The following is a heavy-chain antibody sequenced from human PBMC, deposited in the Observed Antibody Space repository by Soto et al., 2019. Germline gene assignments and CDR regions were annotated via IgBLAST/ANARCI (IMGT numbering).Heavy chain of an antibody. CDR3: ARENSGWYYFDY. CDR1: GGSISSYY. J-gene: IGHJ4*02. Sequence: SETLSLTCTVSGGSISSYYWSWIRQPPGKGLEWIGYIYYSGSTNCNPSLKSRVTISVDTSKNQFSLKLSSVTAADTAVYYCARENSGWYYFDYWGLGTLVTVSS. CDR2: IYYSGST. D-gene: IGHD6-19*01. V-gene: IGHV4-59*01.